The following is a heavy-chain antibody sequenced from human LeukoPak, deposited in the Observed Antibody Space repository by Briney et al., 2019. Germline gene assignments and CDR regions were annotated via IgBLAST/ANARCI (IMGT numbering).Heavy chain of an antibody. Sequence: GASVTVSCKASGYTFTGYYVHWVRQAPGQGLEWMGWINPSSGGTNYAQKFQGRVTMTRDTSISTAYLELSRLRSDDTVVYYCARSYRGRRFDYWGQGTLVTVSS. CDR3: ARSYRGRRFDY. J-gene: IGHJ4*02. V-gene: IGHV1-2*02. D-gene: IGHD2-21*01. CDR2: INPSSGGT. CDR1: GYTFTGYY.